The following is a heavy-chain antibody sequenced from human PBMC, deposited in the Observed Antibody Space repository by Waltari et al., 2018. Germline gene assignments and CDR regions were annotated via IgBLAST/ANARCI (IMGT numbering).Heavy chain of an antibody. CDR2: IDYSGSI. CDR3: ARRGGNFITMIVVVDWYFDL. J-gene: IGHJ2*01. Sequence: QLQLQESGPGLVKPSATLSLTCTVSGGSISSSSYYWGWIRQPPGKGLEWIGSIDYSGSIDYNPSLKSRVTISVDTSKNQFSLKLSSVTAADTAVYYCARRGGNFITMIVVVDWYFDLWGRGTLVTVSS. V-gene: IGHV4-39*01. CDR1: GGSISSSSYY. D-gene: IGHD3-22*01.